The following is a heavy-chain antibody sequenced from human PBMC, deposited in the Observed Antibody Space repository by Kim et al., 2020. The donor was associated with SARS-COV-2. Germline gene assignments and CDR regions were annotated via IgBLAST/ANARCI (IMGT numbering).Heavy chain of an antibody. V-gene: IGHV3-30-3*01. Sequence: GGSLRLSCAASGFTFSSYAMHWVRQAPGKGLEWVAVISYDGSNKYYADSVKGRFTISRDNSKNTLYLQMNSLRAEDTAVYYCARDLLSGNPVYYFDYWGQGTLVTVSS. D-gene: IGHD2-15*01. CDR3: ARDLLSGNPVYYFDY. CDR2: ISYDGSNK. J-gene: IGHJ4*02. CDR1: GFTFSSYA.